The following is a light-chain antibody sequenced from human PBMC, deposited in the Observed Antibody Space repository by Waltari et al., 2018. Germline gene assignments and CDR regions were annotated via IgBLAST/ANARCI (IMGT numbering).Light chain of an antibody. Sequence: EIVLTQSPGSLSSSPGDRVTLSCRASQSVSRALAWYQQKPGQAPRLLIFGVSNRATGIPDRFSGSGSETDFSLTISRLEPEDVAVYYCQHYVRLPATFGRGTKVEIK. CDR1: QSVSRA. CDR3: QHYVRLPAT. J-gene: IGKJ1*01. V-gene: IGKV3-20*01. CDR2: GVS.